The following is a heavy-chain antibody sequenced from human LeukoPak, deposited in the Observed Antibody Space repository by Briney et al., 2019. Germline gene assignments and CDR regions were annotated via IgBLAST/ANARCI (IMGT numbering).Heavy chain of an antibody. V-gene: IGHV4-59*02. CDR2: MHGSGSP. CDR1: GASVRSDH. J-gene: IGHJ3*02. Sequence: SETLSLTCSVSGASVRSDHWNWIRQSPGKGLEWIAYMHGSGSPNYNPSLASRLTLSVDATENQLSLKLCSVTAADAAVYFCARDLSINAFDIWGPGTLVTVSS. D-gene: IGHD2/OR15-2a*01. CDR3: ARDLSINAFDI.